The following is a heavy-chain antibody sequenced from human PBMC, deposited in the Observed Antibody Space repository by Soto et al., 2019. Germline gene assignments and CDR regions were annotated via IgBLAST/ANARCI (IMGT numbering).Heavy chain of an antibody. V-gene: IGHV3-23*01. Sequence: VGSLRLSCAASGFTFSSYAMSWVRQAPGKGLEWVSAISGSGGSTYYADSVKGRFTISRDNSKNTLYLQMNSLRAEDTAVYYCAKEGGCSSTSCTAYNWFDPWGQGTLVTVSS. CDR2: ISGSGGST. J-gene: IGHJ5*02. CDR1: GFTFSSYA. CDR3: AKEGGCSSTSCTAYNWFDP. D-gene: IGHD2-2*01.